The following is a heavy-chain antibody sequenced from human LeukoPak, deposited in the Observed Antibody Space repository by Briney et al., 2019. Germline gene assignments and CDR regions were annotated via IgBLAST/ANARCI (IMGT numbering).Heavy chain of an antibody. D-gene: IGHD6-19*01. CDR3: APDSSLYNIAVAAFDY. Sequence: ASVKVSCKVSGYTLTELSMHWVRQAPGKGLEWMGGFDPEDGETIYAQKFQGRVTMTEDTSTDTAYMELSSLRSEDTAVYYCAPDSSLYNIAVAAFDYWGQGTLVTVSS. V-gene: IGHV1-24*01. CDR1: GYTLTELS. J-gene: IGHJ4*02. CDR2: FDPEDGET.